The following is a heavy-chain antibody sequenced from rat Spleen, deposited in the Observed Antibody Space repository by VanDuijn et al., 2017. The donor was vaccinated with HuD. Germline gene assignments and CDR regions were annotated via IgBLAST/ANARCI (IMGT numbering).Heavy chain of an antibody. Sequence: EVQLVESGGGLVQPGRSLKLSCATSGFTFTDFYMAWVRQAPTKGLEWFAAISYDGITTYYRDSVRGRFTISSDNAKTTLYLQMGSLRSEDTATYYCTRHDYSGVITNWFAYWGQGTLVTVSS. V-gene: IGHV5-7*01. CDR2: ISYDGITT. CDR1: GFTFTDFY. J-gene: IGHJ3*01. CDR3: TRHDYSGVITNWFAY. D-gene: IGHD4-4*01.